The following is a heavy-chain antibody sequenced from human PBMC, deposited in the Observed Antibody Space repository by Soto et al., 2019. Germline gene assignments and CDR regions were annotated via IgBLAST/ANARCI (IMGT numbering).Heavy chain of an antibody. CDR1: GYTFTSYY. CDR3: AMGSYGSGSYYDPVEFDP. D-gene: IGHD3-10*01. CDR2: INPSGGST. J-gene: IGHJ5*02. V-gene: IGHV1-46*01. Sequence: ASVKVSCKASGYTFTSYYMHWVRQAPEQGLEWMGIINPSGGSTSYAQKFQGRVTMTRDTSTSTVYMELSSLRSEDTAVYYCAMGSYGSGSYYDPVEFDPWGQGTLVTVSS.